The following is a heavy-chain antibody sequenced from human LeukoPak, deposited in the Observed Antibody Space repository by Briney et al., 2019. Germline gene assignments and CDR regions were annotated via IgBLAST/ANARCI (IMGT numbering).Heavy chain of an antibody. CDR2: ISWNSGSI. Sequence: GGSLRLSCAASGFTFDDYAMPWVRQAPGKGLEWVSGISWNSGSIGYADSVKGRFTISRDNAKNSLYLQMNSLRAEDTALYYCAKGTYYYDSSGLRAQYFQHWGQGTLVTVSS. CDR1: GFTFDDYA. D-gene: IGHD3-22*01. J-gene: IGHJ1*01. CDR3: AKGTYYYDSSGLRAQYFQH. V-gene: IGHV3-9*01.